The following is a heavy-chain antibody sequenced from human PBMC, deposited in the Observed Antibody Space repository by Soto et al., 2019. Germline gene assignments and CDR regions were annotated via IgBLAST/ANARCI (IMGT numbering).Heavy chain of an antibody. Sequence: SATLSLTDAVYGGSFSGYYWSWIRQRPGEGLELIGEINHSESTNYNTYLRSRVTISVATSKNQSSLKLSSVTAADTAVYYCARRPGSGTYYDFWSGYNYYFDYWGQGTLVTVSS. CDR1: GGSFSGYY. J-gene: IGHJ4*02. CDR2: INHSEST. V-gene: IGHV4-34*01. D-gene: IGHD3-3*01. CDR3: ARRPGSGTYYDFWSGYNYYFDY.